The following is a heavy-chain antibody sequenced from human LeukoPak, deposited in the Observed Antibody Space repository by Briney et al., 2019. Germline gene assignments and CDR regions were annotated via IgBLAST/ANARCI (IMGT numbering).Heavy chain of an antibody. CDR2: INHSGST. J-gene: IGHJ4*02. Sequence: SETLSLTCAVYGGSFSGYYWSWIRQPPGKGLEWIGEINHSGSTNYNPSLKSRVTISVDTSKNQFSLKLSSVTAADTAVYYCARSPGQWLVDFDYWGQGPLVTVSS. V-gene: IGHV4-34*01. CDR1: GGSFSGYY. CDR3: ARSPGQWLVDFDY. D-gene: IGHD6-19*01.